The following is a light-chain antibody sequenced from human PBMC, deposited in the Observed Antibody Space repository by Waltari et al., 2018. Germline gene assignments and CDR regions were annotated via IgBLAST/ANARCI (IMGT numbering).Light chain of an antibody. CDR1: SSDVGGYNY. J-gene: IGLJ1*01. Sequence: QSALTHPASVSGSPGQSTTISCTGTSSDVGGYNYFSWYQQHPGKAPKLMIYDVSNRPSGVSNRFSGSKSGNTASLTISGLQAEDEADYYCSSYTSSSTQVFGTGTKVTVL. CDR3: SSYTSSSTQV. CDR2: DVS. V-gene: IGLV2-14*03.